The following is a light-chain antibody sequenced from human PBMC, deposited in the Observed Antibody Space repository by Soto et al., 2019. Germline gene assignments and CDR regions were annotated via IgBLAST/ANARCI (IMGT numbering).Light chain of an antibody. Sequence: SALTQPPSASGSPGPSGTISCNGTSSDVGAYNYVSWYQQHPGKDPKLMIYDVSNRPSGVPYRFSGSKSGNAASLTVSGLQGEDEADYYCSSYAGSSWVFGGGTKVTVL. CDR2: DVS. J-gene: IGLJ3*02. CDR1: SSDVGAYNY. V-gene: IGLV2-8*01. CDR3: SSYAGSSWV.